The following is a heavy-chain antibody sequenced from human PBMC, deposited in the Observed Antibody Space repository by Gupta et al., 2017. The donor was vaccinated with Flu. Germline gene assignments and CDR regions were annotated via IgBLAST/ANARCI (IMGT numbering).Heavy chain of an antibody. CDR2: TYYRSKWYY. CDR3: GRGISAFGD. CDR1: GDSVSNNSTA. D-gene: IGHD2-21*02. V-gene: IGHV6-1*01. Sequence: QIQLQQSGPGLVKPSQTLSLTCAISGDSVSNNSTAWDWIRQSPSRGPEWLGRTYYRSKWYYDYAASLKSRLSITSDTSKNQFSLHLNSVTTEDTAVYYCGRGISAFGDGGQGTLVTVSS. J-gene: IGHJ4*02.